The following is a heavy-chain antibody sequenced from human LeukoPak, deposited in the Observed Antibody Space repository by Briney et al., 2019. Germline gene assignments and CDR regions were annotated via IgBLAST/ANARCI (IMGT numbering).Heavy chain of an antibody. V-gene: IGHV5-51*01. CDR1: GYNFPKSW. D-gene: IGHD3-10*01. CDR2: IYPHDSDT. Sequence: ESLEISCKASGYNFPKSWIGWVRQMPGKDLEWMGIIYPHDSDTRYSPSFQSQVTISADKSNTTAYLQWSSLKASDTAIYYCARHSTSASGTYALDYWGQGTLVAVSS. CDR3: ARHSTSASGTYALDY. J-gene: IGHJ4*02.